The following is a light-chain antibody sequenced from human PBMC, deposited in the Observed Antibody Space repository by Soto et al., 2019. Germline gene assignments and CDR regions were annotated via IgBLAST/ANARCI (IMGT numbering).Light chain of an antibody. V-gene: IGKV3D-7*01. CDR1: PSVSSNY. Sequence: EIVLTQSPATLSLSPGERATLSCRASPSVSSNYLSWYQQKPGQAPRLLIYGASTRATGIPARFSGSGSGTDFTLTISSLQPEDFAVYYCQQDYNLPFTFGPGTKVHIK. J-gene: IGKJ3*01. CDR3: QQDYNLPFT. CDR2: GAS.